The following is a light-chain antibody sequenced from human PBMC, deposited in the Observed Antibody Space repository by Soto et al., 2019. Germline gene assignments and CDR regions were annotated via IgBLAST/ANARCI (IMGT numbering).Light chain of an antibody. CDR1: QSIGSY. Sequence: DIQMTQSPSSLSASVGDRVTINCRASQSIGSYVNWYQQKPGKAPKLLIYAASSLQSGVPSRFSGRGSGTEFTLTISSLQPEDFATYFCQQSYITPRAFGPRTKVDI. CDR2: AAS. V-gene: IGKV1-39*01. CDR3: QQSYITPRA. J-gene: IGKJ3*01.